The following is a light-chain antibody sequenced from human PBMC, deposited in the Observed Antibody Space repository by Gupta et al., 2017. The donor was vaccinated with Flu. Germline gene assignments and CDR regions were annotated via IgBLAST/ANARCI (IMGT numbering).Light chain of an antibody. J-gene: IGKJ3*01. V-gene: IGKV1-33*01. CDR3: QQYDNLPRVA. CDR2: DAS. Sequence: DRVSITCQTSRGSYNYLNWYQQKPGKAPKLLIYDASNLETGVPSRFSGSGSGTDFTLTSSSLQPEDVGIYYCQQYDNLPRVAFGPGTKVDI. CDR1: RGSYNY.